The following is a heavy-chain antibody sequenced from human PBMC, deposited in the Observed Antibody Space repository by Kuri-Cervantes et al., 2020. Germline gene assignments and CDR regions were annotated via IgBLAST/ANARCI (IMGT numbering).Heavy chain of an antibody. Sequence: LSLTCAASGFIFSAYNMNWVRQAPGKGLEWVSHISSSNLVTYYADSVKGRFIISRDKAKNSLYLQMNSLSDEDTAVYFCARDGGYSSSWWTYYYYGMDVWGQGTTVTVSS. CDR3: ARDGGYSSSWWTYYYYGMDV. D-gene: IGHD6-13*01. J-gene: IGHJ6*02. CDR2: ISSSNLVT. V-gene: IGHV3-48*02. CDR1: GFIFSAYN.